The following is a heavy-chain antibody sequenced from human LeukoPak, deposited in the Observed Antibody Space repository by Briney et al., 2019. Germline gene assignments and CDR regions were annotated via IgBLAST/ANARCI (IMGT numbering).Heavy chain of an antibody. Sequence: GRSLRLSCPASGFTFRNYGMHWVRQAPGKGLEWVAVVLYDGSNKYYADSMKGRFTISRDQSKNTLSLQMNSLRTEDTAVYYCAKGDSSGAFDYWGQGTLVTVSS. CDR2: VLYDGSNK. CDR1: GFTFRNYG. D-gene: IGHD2-21*01. J-gene: IGHJ4*02. CDR3: AKGDSSGAFDY. V-gene: IGHV3-30*18.